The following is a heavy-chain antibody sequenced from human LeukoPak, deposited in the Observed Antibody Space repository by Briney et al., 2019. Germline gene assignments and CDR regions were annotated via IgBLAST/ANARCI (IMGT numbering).Heavy chain of an antibody. CDR2: IIPIFGTA. V-gene: IGHV1-69*01. CDR1: GGTFSSYA. CDR3: ARDPPYSSSRLDAFDI. D-gene: IGHD6-6*01. J-gene: IGHJ3*02. Sequence: GPAVKVSCKASGGTFSSYAISWVRQAPGQGLEWMGGIIPIFGTANYAQKFQGRVTITADESTSTAYMELSSLRSEDTAVYYCARDPPYSSSRLDAFDIWGQGTMVTVSS.